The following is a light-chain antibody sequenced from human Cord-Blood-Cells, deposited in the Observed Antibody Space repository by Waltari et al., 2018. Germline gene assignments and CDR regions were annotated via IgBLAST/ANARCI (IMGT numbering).Light chain of an antibody. Sequence: EIVLTQSPATLPLSPGERATLSCRASQSVSSYLAWYQQKPGQAPRLLIYDASNSATGIPARFSGSGSGTDFTLTISSLEPEDFAVYYGQQRSNWPLTFGGGTKVEIK. CDR1: QSVSSY. CDR2: DAS. CDR3: QQRSNWPLT. J-gene: IGKJ4*01. V-gene: IGKV3-11*01.